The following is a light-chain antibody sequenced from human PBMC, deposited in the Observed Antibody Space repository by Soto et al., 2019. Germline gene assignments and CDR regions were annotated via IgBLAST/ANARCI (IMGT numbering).Light chain of an antibody. J-gene: IGKJ1*01. CDR3: QQYDTYTRT. CDR2: EGS. V-gene: IGKV1-5*03. CDR1: QSVSNW. Sequence: DIQMTQSPSALSASVGDRVTITCRASQSVSNWLAWYRQKPGEAPKLLIYEGSTLERGVPAGFSGCGSGTEFTLYISSLQPDHFATFSCQQYDTYTRTFGQFPKV.